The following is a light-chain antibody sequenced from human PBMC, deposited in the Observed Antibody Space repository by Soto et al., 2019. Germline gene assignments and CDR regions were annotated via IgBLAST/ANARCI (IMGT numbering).Light chain of an antibody. CDR2: GAS. J-gene: IGKJ2*01. Sequence: DIQMTQSPSSLSASVGDRVTITCRASESIIDYLNWYQQKPGKAPKLLIYGASSLQSGVPSRFSGSESGTDFTLTIGSLQPEDFATYYCQQSYSTPFTFGQGTKLEI. CDR1: ESIIDY. CDR3: QQSYSTPFT. V-gene: IGKV1-39*01.